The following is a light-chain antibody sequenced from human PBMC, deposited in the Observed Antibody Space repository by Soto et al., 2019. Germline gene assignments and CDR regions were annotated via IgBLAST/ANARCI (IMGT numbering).Light chain of an antibody. V-gene: IGLV1-47*02. CDR3: AAWDDSLSGWV. Sequence: QSVLTQPSSASGTPGQRVTISCSGSSSNIGSTYVYWYQQLPGAAPKLLIFSNNQRHSGVPDRFSGSRSGTSASLAISGLRSEDEADYYCAAWDDSLSGWVFGGGTKLTVL. CDR1: SSNIGSTY. J-gene: IGLJ3*02. CDR2: SNN.